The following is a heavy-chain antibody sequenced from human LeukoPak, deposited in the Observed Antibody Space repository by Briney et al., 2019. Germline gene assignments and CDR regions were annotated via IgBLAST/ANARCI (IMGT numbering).Heavy chain of an antibody. CDR2: INHSANT. CDR3: ARGFRGYTYAGHADY. V-gene: IGHV4-34*01. CDR1: GGSFSGYY. Sequence: SETLSLTCAVYGGSFSGYYWNWVRQPPGKGLEWIGEINHSANTNYNPSLKSRGTISVDKSKNQFYLKVSSVTAADTAVYYCARGFRGYTYAGHADYWGQGILVTVSS. J-gene: IGHJ4*02. D-gene: IGHD5-18*01.